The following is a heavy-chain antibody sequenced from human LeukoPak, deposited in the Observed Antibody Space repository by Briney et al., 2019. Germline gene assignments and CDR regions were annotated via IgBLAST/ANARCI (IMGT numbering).Heavy chain of an antibody. J-gene: IGHJ6*04. Sequence: PGGSLRLSCAVSGFTFSDYGMSWVRQAPGKRLEWVANIKTDGTENKYVDSVKGRFTISRDNAKNSLYLQMNSLRAEDTAVYYCAELGITMIGGVWGKGTTVTISS. CDR2: IKTDGTEN. CDR1: GFTFSDYG. V-gene: IGHV3-7*01. D-gene: IGHD3-10*02. CDR3: AELGITMIGGV.